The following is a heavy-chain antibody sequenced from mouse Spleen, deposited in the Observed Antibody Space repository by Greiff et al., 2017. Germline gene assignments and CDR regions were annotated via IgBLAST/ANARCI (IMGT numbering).Heavy chain of an antibody. Sequence: EVKLMESGGGLVKLGGSLKLSCAASGFTFSSYAMSWVRQTPEKRLEWVATISSGGGNTYYPDSVKGRFTISRDNAKNTLYLQMSSLKSEDTAMYYCARPGTGRYFDYWGQGTTLTVSS. D-gene: IGHD3-3*01. J-gene: IGHJ2*01. CDR1: GFTFSSYA. V-gene: IGHV5-9*04. CDR3: ARPGTGRYFDY. CDR2: ISSGGGNT.